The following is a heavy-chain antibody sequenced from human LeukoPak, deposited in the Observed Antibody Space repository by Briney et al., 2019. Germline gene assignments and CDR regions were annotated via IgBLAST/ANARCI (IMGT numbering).Heavy chain of an antibody. CDR2: INHSGST. J-gene: IGHJ5*02. V-gene: IGHV4-34*01. D-gene: IGHD6-13*01. CDR1: GESFSGYY. CDR3: ARKEGIRRRGFDP. Sequence: SETLSLTCAVYGESFSGYYWSWIRQPPGKGLEWIGEINHSGSTNYNPSLKSRVTISVDTSKNQFSLKLSSVTAADTAVYYCARKEGIRRRGFDPWGQGTLVTVSS.